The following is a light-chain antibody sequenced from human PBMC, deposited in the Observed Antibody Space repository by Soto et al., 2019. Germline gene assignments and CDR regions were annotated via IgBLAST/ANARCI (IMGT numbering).Light chain of an antibody. CDR2: DAS. V-gene: IGKV1-33*01. J-gene: IGKJ5*01. Sequence: DIQMTQSPSSLSASVGDRVTITCQARQDINNFLNWYQQKPGKAPKLLIYDASNLETGVPSRFSGSGSGTDCTFAISILQHEDIATYCCHHHDKLPPITFGQGTRLAIK. CDR3: HHHDKLPPIT. CDR1: QDINNF.